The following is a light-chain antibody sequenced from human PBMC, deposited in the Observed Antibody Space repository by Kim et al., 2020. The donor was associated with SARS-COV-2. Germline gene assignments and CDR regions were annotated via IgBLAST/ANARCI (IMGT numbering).Light chain of an antibody. CDR3: TSYTSSTTLV. CDR1: SSGYDY. Sequence: GSPGQSITISCTATSSGYDYVSWYQKHPVKAPKLIIYEVTHRPSGVSSRFSGSKSGNTASLTISGLQAEDEAEYFCTSYTSSTTLVFGEGTQLTVL. CDR2: EVT. V-gene: IGLV2-14*01. J-gene: IGLJ2*01.